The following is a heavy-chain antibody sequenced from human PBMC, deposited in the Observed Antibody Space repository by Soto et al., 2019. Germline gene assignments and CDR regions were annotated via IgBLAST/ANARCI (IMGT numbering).Heavy chain of an antibody. CDR2: ITSGSSYI. CDR3: ARGNSPGFDS. V-gene: IGHV3-21*01. J-gene: IGHJ4*02. D-gene: IGHD4-4*01. CDR1: GFTFSTYS. Sequence: EVQLVESGGGLVKPGGSLRLSCAASGFTFSTYSMNWVRQAPGKRLEWVSSITSGSSYIYYADSVKGRFTISRDNAKNSLYLQSNSLRAENTAVYYCARGNSPGFDSWGQGTLVTVSS.